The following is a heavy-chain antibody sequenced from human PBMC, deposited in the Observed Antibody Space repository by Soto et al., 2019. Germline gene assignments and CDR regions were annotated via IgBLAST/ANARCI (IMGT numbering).Heavy chain of an antibody. V-gene: IGHV1-2*04. D-gene: IGHD3-3*01. CDR3: ARGLDFGSGRPDDALDI. CDR1: GYAFSGYY. CDR2: INPNSGGT. Sequence: LVKRYRKASGYAFSGYYMHWVRQTPGKGLEWMGWINPNSGGTNYAQKFQGWVTMTRDTSISTAYMELSRLRSDDTAVYFCARGLDFGSGRPDDALDIWGRGTLVTVSS. J-gene: IGHJ3*02.